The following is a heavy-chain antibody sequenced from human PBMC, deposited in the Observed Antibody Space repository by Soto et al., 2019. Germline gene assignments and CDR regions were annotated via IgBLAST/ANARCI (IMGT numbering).Heavy chain of an antibody. CDR2: IWYDGTKK. J-gene: IGHJ5*02. D-gene: IGHD6-19*01. V-gene: IGHV3-33*01. Sequence: QVQLVESGGGVVQSGRSLTLSCAASGFSLRTYGMQWLRRAPGKELEWVAFIWYDGTKKFYANSVKGRSTISKDNSNNILYLQMSGLRAEDTAVYYCARDVVTAVAGSVNWFDPWGQGTLVTVSS. CDR1: GFSLRTYG. CDR3: ARDVVTAVAGSVNWFDP.